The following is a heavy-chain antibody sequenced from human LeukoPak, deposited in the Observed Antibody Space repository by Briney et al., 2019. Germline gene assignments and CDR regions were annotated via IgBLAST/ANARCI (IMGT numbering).Heavy chain of an antibody. CDR3: ARNYYDTAGHFGY. V-gene: IGHV1-46*01. D-gene: IGHD3-22*01. J-gene: IGHJ4*02. Sequence: GASVKVSCKASGYTFSSYYFHWVRQAPGQGLEWMGLINLSGGATSFAQKFRGRVTMTRDMSTGTVFMELSSLRSDDTAVYFCARNYYDTAGHFGYWGQGTLVTVSS. CDR2: INLSGGAT. CDR1: GYTFSSYY.